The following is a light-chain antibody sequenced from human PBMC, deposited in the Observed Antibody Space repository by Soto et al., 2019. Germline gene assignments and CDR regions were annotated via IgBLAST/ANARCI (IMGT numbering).Light chain of an antibody. V-gene: IGLV2-14*01. CDR2: DVS. J-gene: IGLJ1*01. Sequence: QSALTQPASVSGSPGQSITISCTGTSSDVGGYNYVSWYQQHPGKAPKLMIYDVSNRPSGVSNRFSGSKSGNTASLTISELQAEDEAGYYCSSYTSSSTLLYVFGTGTKLTVL. CDR1: SSDVGGYNY. CDR3: SSYTSSSTLLYV.